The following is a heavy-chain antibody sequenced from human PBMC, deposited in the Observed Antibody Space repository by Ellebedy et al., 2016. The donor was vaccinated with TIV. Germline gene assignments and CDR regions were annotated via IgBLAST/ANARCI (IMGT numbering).Heavy chain of an antibody. Sequence: AASVKVSCKTSGYDFTSYDLNWVRQATGQGLEWMGWMNPKSGNTGYAQKFQVRVTMTRNTSISTAYMELSSLTSDDTAVYYCARGWGSTLWRVADWGQGTLVTVSS. CDR1: GYDFTSYD. CDR3: ARGWGSTLWRVAD. J-gene: IGHJ4*02. CDR2: MNPKSGNT. D-gene: IGHD6-19*01. V-gene: IGHV1-8*01.